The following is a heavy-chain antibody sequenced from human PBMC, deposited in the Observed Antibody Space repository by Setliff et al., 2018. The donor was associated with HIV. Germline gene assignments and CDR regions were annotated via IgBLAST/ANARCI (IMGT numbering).Heavy chain of an antibody. V-gene: IGHV3-49*04. J-gene: IGHJ4*02. D-gene: IGHD6-19*01. Sequence: PGGSLRLSCTASGFTFGDYAMSWVRQAPGKGLEWVGFIRSKAYGGTTEYAASVKGRFTISRDDSKSIAYLQMNSLKTEDTAVYYCTRGQWLAQYYFDYWGQGTLSPSPQ. CDR3: TRGQWLAQYYFDY. CDR1: GFTFGDYA. CDR2: IRSKAYGGTT.